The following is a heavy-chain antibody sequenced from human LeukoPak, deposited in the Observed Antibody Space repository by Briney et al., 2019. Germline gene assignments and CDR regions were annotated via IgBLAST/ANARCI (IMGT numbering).Heavy chain of an antibody. CDR1: GFTFSHYG. J-gene: IGHJ4*02. D-gene: IGHD1-7*01. Sequence: GGSLRLSCEPSGFTFSHYGMHSVRQAPGEGLEWVAVIWRDGTNQYYADSVEGRFTISRDSFKNTVTLQKKTLRAEDTAVYYCAKDAQRGFDYWNSLEYWGQGSLVTVS. CDR2: IWRDGTNQ. CDR3: AKDAQRGFDYWNSLEY. V-gene: IGHV3-33*06.